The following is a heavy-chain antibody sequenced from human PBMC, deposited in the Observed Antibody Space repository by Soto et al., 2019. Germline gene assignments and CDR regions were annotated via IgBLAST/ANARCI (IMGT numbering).Heavy chain of an antibody. J-gene: IGHJ6*02. CDR2: ISYDGSNK. D-gene: IGHD6-6*01. CDR1: GFTFSSYA. V-gene: IGHV3-30-3*01. Sequence: GGSLRLSCAASGFTFSSYAMHWVRQAPCKGLEWVAVISYDGSNKYYADSVKGRFTISRDNSKNTLYLQMNSLRAEDTAVYYCARTYSSSSVYYYYGTEVWGHGNTVNVSS. CDR3: ARTYSSSSVYYYYGTEV.